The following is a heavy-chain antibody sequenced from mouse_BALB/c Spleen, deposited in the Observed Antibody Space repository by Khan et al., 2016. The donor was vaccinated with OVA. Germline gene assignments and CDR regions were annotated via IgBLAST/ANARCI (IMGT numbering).Heavy chain of an antibody. CDR3: VRSRGPGYDYCVDY. Sequence: VQLQQSGPELVKPGASVKISCKASGYTFTDYNMHWVKQSHGQSLEWIGYIYPYNGGTGYNQKFKSKATLTVDNSSSTAYMEVRSLTSEDSAVYYCVRSRGPGYDYCVDYWGQGTTLTVSS. V-gene: IGHV1S29*02. CDR1: GYTFTDYN. D-gene: IGHD2-4*01. J-gene: IGHJ2*01. CDR2: IYPYNGGT.